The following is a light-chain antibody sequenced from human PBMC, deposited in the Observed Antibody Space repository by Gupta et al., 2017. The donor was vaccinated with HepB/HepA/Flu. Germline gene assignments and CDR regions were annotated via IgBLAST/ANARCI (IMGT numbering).Light chain of an antibody. CDR3: SAWDDSLDGVV. V-gene: IGLV1-44*01. J-gene: IGLJ2*01. Sequence: QSVLPQPPSVSATPAQRVTISCSGTSSNIGSKSVSWYQHPPGTAPKLLIYRDNGRPSGVADRFSGSKSGTSASLAISGLQAEDEADYYCSAWDDSLDGVVFGGGTKVTVL. CDR1: SSNIGSKS. CDR2: RDN.